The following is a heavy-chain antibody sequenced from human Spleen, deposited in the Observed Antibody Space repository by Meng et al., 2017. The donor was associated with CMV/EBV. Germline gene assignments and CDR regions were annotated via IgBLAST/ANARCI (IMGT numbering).Heavy chain of an antibody. Sequence: GESLKISCVASGINFRSYAMSWVRQAPGRGLEWVSIIYSSDSSTYYADDVKGRFTISRDNSKNTVYLQMNSLRAEYTAIYYCAKDLPVYSNYWNYYGMDVWGQGTTVTVSS. CDR2: IYSSDSST. V-gene: IGHV3-23*03. D-gene: IGHD4-11*01. CDR3: AKDLPVYSNYWNYYGMDV. CDR1: GINFRSYA. J-gene: IGHJ6*02.